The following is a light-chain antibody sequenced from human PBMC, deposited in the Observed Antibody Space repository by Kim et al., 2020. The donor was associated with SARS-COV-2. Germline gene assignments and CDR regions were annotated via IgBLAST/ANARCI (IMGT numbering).Light chain of an antibody. CDR2: GAS. J-gene: IGKJ1*01. Sequence: APGESATLSCRASQSVSSSYLAWYQPKPGQAPRLLIYGASSRATGIPDRFSGSGSGTDFTLTISRLVHEDFAVYYCQQYGSSPKTFGQGTKVDI. CDR1: QSVSSSY. CDR3: QQYGSSPKT. V-gene: IGKV3-20*01.